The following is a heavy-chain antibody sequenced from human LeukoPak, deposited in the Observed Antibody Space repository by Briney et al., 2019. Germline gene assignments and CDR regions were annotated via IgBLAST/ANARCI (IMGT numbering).Heavy chain of an antibody. CDR3: AKGSGVQVWSSLDY. Sequence: PGGSLRLSCAASGFTLSVYSMHWVRQAPGKGLEWVSSISSSSSYIYYADSVMGRFTISRDNAKNSLYLQMNTLRAEDTAVYYCAKGSGVQVWSSLDYWGQGTLVTVSS. D-gene: IGHD5-18*01. CDR1: GFTLSVYS. J-gene: IGHJ4*02. V-gene: IGHV3-21*01. CDR2: ISSSSSYI.